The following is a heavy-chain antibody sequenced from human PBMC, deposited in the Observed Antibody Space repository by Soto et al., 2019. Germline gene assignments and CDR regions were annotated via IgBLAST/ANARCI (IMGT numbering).Heavy chain of an antibody. CDR1: GYTFTSYG. V-gene: IGHV1-18*01. CDR3: ASRRIQLWLLDY. J-gene: IGHJ4*02. D-gene: IGHD5-18*01. Sequence: ASVKVSCKASGYTFTSYGISWVRQAPGQGLEWMGWISAYNGNTNYAQKLQGRVTMTTDTSTSTAYMELRSLRSDDTAVYYCASRRIQLWLLDYWGQGTLVTVSS. CDR2: ISAYNGNT.